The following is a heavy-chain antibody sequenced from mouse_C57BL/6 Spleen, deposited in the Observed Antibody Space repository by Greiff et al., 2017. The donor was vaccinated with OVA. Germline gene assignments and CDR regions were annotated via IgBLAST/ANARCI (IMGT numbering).Heavy chain of an antibody. CDR2: IYPGGGYT. CDR3: ARYSSGYDY. V-gene: IGHV1-63*01. J-gene: IGHJ2*01. CDR1: GYTFTNYW. Sequence: VKLVESGAELVRPGTSVKMSCKASGYTFTNYWIGWAKQRPGHGLEWIGDIYPGGGYTNYNEKFKGKATLTADKSSSTAYMQFSSLTSEDSAIYYCARYSSGYDYWGQGTTLTVSS. D-gene: IGHD3-2*02.